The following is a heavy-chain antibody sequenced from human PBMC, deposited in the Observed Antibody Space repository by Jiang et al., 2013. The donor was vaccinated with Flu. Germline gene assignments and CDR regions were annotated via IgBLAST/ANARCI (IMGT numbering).Heavy chain of an antibody. CDR2: IYYGWSI. CDR3: ATSSTVTIWDAFDI. CDR1: GGSMTSPDAY. J-gene: IGHJ3*02. D-gene: IGHD4-11*01. V-gene: IGHV4-39*01. Sequence: LTCTVSGGSMTSPDAYWSWIRQSPVKGLEWIGSIYYGWSIYYNPSLRSRATISVDTSKNQFSLNLSSVTAADTAIYYCATSSTVTIWDAFDIWGPGTMLTVSS.